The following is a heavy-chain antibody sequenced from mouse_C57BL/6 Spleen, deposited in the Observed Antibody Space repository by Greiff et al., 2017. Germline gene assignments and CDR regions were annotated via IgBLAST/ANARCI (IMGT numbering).Heavy chain of an antibody. CDR2: IDPSDSYT. J-gene: IGHJ2*01. D-gene: IGHD2-3*01. CDR1: GYTFTSYW. V-gene: IGHV1-50*01. Sequence: VQLQQPGAELVKPGASVKLSCKASGYTFTSYWMQWVKQRPGQGLEWIGEIDPSDSYTNYNQKFKGKATLTVDTSSITAYMQLSSRTSEDSAGYYCARNLYRDLDYWGQGTTLTVSS. CDR3: ARNLYRDLDY.